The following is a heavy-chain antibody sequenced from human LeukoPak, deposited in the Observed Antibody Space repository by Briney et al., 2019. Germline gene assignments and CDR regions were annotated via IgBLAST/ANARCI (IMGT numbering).Heavy chain of an antibody. V-gene: IGHV3-33*01. D-gene: IGHD3-10*01. CDR2: IWYDGSNK. CDR1: GFTFSSYG. CDR3: ASGVTFGETFFDY. J-gene: IGHJ4*02. Sequence: GGSLRLSCAASGFTFSSYGMHWVRQAPGKGLEWVAVIWYDGSNKYYADSVKGRFTISRDNSKNTLYLQMNSLRADDTAVYYCASGVTFGETFFDYWGQGTLVTVSS.